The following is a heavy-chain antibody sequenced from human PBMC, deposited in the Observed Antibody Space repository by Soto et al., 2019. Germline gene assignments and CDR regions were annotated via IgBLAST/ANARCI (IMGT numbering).Heavy chain of an antibody. Sequence: GGSLRLSCAASGFTFSSYAMSWVRQAPGKGLEWVSAISGSGGSTYYADSGEGRFTISRDNSKNTQYLQMNSRRAEDMAVYYCGKSGPIAAAGLFDYWGQGTLVTVSS. J-gene: IGHJ4*02. CDR3: GKSGPIAAAGLFDY. CDR1: GFTFSSYA. V-gene: IGHV3-23*01. CDR2: ISGSGGST. D-gene: IGHD6-13*01.